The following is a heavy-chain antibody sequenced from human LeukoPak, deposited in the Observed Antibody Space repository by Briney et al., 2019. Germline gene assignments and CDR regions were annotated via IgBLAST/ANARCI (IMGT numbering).Heavy chain of an antibody. Sequence: PGGSLRLFCAASGFTFSSYWMSWVRQAPGKGLEWVANIKQDGSEKYYVDSVKGRFTISRDNAKNSLYLQMNSLRAEDTAVYYCARHPVVVTALSMDVWGQGTTVTVSS. CDR3: ARHPVVVTALSMDV. CDR2: IKQDGSEK. CDR1: GFTFSSYW. V-gene: IGHV3-7*01. D-gene: IGHD2-21*02. J-gene: IGHJ6*02.